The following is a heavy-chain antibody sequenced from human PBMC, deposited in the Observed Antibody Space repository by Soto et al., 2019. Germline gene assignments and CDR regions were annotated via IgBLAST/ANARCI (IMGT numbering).Heavy chain of an antibody. V-gene: IGHV4-4*07. Sequence: QVQLQESGPGLVKPSETLSLTCTVSGASISGFYWRWIRKSAGKGLEWIGRIYATGTTDYNPSLKRRVMMSVDTSKKQFSLKLRSVAAADTAVYYCVRDGTKTLRDWFDPWGQGISVTVSS. J-gene: IGHJ5*02. CDR3: VRDGTKTLRDWFDP. CDR2: IYATGTT. D-gene: IGHD1-1*01. CDR1: GASISGFY.